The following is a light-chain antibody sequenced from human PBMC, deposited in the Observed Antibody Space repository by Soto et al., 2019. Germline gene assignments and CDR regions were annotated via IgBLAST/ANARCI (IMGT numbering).Light chain of an antibody. Sequence: DIHMTHSPSSLSASLGDRVTITFRASQSISSYLNWYQQKPGKAPKLLIYAASSLQSGVPSRFSGSGSGTDFTLTISSLQPEDFATYYCQQSYSTRITFGQGTKVDIK. CDR2: AAS. J-gene: IGKJ1*01. V-gene: IGKV1-39*01. CDR3: QQSYSTRIT. CDR1: QSISSY.